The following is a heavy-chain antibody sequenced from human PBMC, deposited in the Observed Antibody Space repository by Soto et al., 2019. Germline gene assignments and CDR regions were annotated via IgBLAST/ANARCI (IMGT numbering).Heavy chain of an antibody. J-gene: IGHJ4*02. CDR2: IYYSGST. D-gene: IGHD1-7*01. V-gene: IGHV4-59*01. Sequence: SETLSLTRTVSGGSISSYYWSWIRQPPGKGLEWIGYIYYSGSTNYNPSLKSRVTISVDTSKNQFSLKLSSVTAADTAVYYCARAASGELELAGYFDYWGQGTLVTVSS. CDR1: GGSISSYY. CDR3: ARAASGELELAGYFDY.